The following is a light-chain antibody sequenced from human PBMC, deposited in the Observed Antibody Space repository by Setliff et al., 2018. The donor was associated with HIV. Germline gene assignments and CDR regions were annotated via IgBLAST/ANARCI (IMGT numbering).Light chain of an antibody. CDR2: EVN. V-gene: IGLV2-8*01. Sequence: QSVLTQPPSASGSPGQSVTISCTGTSSDVGAYNYVSWYQQHPGKAPKLMIYEVNKRPSGVPDRFSGSKSGNTASLTVSGLQAEDEADYYCTSYAGSNNFGVFGGGT. J-gene: IGLJ2*01. CDR1: SSDVGAYNY. CDR3: TSYAGSNNFGV.